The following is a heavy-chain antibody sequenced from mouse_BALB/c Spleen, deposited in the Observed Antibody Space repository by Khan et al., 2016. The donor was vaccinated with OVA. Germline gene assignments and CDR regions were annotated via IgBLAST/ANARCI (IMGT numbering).Heavy chain of an antibody. D-gene: IGHD2-1*01. V-gene: IGHV1-87*01. J-gene: IGHJ2*01. Sequence: VQLQESGAELARPGASVKLSCKASGYTFTSYWMQWVKQRPGQGLEWIGAIYPGDGDTRYTQKFKGKATLTADKSSSTAYMQLSNLASEDSAVYYCARGTTSDYWGQGTTLTVSS. CDR3: ARGTTSDY. CDR2: IYPGDGDT. CDR1: GYTFTSYW.